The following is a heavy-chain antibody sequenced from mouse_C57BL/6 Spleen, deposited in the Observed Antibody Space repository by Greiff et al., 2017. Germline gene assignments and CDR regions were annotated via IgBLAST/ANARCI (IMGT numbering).Heavy chain of an antibody. CDR1: GFNIKDDY. Sequence: EVQLQQSGAELVRPGASVKLSCTASGFNIKDDYMHWVKQRPEQGLEWIGWIDPENGDTEYASKFQGKATITADTSSNTAYLQLSSLTSEDTAVYYCTTSIYYDYDRVFAYWGQGTLVTVSA. CDR3: TTSIYYDYDRVFAY. V-gene: IGHV14-4*01. J-gene: IGHJ3*01. CDR2: IDPENGDT. D-gene: IGHD2-4*01.